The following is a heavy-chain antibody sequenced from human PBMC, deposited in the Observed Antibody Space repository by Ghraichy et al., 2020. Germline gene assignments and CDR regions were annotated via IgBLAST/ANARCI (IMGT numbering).Heavy chain of an antibody. CDR1: GGSISSSNW. D-gene: IGHD3-22*01. V-gene: IGHV4-4*02. J-gene: IGHJ6*02. Sequence: SETLSLTCAVSGGSISSSNWWSCVRHPPGKGLEWIGEIYHSGSTNYNPSLKSRVTISVDKSKNQFSLKLSSVTAADTAVYYCARVTISSGYDYYYYYGMDVWGQGTTFTVSS. CDR3: ARVTISSGYDYYYYYGMDV. CDR2: IYHSGST.